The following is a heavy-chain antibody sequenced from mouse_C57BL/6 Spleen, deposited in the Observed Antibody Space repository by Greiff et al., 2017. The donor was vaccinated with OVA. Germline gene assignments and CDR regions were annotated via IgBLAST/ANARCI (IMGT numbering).Heavy chain of an antibody. CDR1: GFTFSSYA. J-gene: IGHJ4*01. V-gene: IGHV5-4*01. CDR2: ISDGGSYT. Sequence: EVQLVESGGGLVKPGGSLKLSCAASGFTFSSYAMSWVRQTPEKRLEWVATISDGGSYTYYPDNVKGRVTISRDNAKNNLYLQMSHLKSEDTAMYYCARPLNWDDYAMDYWGQGTSVTVSS. CDR3: ARPLNWDDYAMDY. D-gene: IGHD4-1*01.